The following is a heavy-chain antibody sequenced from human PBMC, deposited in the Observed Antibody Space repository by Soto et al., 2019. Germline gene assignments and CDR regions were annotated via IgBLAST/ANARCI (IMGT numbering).Heavy chain of an antibody. CDR1: GFTFSSYA. CDR3: AKRGSYDLGMDV. CDR2: ISGSGGST. Sequence: LRLSCAASGFTFSSYAMSWVRQAPGKGLEWVSAISGSGGSTYYADSVKGRFTISRDNSKNTLYLQMNSLRAEDTAVYYCAKRGSYDLGMDVWGQGTTVTVSS. J-gene: IGHJ6*02. D-gene: IGHD3-3*01. V-gene: IGHV3-23*01.